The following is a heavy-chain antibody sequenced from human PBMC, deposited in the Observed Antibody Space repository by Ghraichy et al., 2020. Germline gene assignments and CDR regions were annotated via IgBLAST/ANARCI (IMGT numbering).Heavy chain of an antibody. D-gene: IGHD1-14*01. V-gene: IGHV1-18*01. CDR2: ISAYTGDT. Sequence: ASVKVSCKGSGYTFTNYGITWVRQAPGRGLEWLGWISAYTGDTIYTQSLRGRVTMTTDSSTTTGYMELRGLRSDDTAVYYCARDRSWAGFSPDNWFDPWGQGTLVTVSS. CDR3: ARDRSWAGFSPDNWFDP. CDR1: GYTFTNYG. J-gene: IGHJ5*02.